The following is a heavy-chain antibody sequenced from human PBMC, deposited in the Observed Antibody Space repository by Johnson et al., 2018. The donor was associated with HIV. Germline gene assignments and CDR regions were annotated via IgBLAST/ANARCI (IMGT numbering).Heavy chain of an antibody. J-gene: IGHJ3*02. V-gene: IGHV3-15*01. Sequence: VQLVESGGGLVKPGDSLRLSCTASGFRFSNAWMGWVRQAPGKGLEWLDRIKSKTGGGTTSYAAPVKGRFTISRDDSKDTVYLHMNSLKVDDTAVYYCTTDWEYYYGSGKLDAFDMWGQGTMVTVSA. CDR2: IKSKTGGGTT. CDR1: GFRFSNAW. CDR3: TTDWEYYYGSGKLDAFDM. D-gene: IGHD3-10*01.